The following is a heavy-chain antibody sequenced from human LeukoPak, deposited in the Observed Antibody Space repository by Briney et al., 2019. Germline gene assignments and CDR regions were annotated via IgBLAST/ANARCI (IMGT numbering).Heavy chain of an antibody. CDR3: ARDHYDILTGPRTDAFDI. V-gene: IGHV1-2*02. D-gene: IGHD3-9*01. CDR2: INPNSGGT. Sequence: ASVKVSCKASGYTFTGYDMHWVRQAPGQGLEWMGWINPNSGGTNYAQKFQGRVTMTRDTSISTAYMELSRLRSDDTAVYYCARDHYDILTGPRTDAFDIWGQGTMVTVSS. J-gene: IGHJ3*02. CDR1: GYTFTGYD.